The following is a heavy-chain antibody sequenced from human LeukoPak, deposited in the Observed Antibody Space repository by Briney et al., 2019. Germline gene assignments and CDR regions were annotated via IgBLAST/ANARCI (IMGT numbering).Heavy chain of an antibody. J-gene: IGHJ4*02. D-gene: IGHD3-22*01. CDR3: ARESYYYDSSGYYYSFDC. CDR2: ISSSSSYI. V-gene: IGHV3-21*01. Sequence: GGSLRLSCAASGFTFSSYSMNWVRQAPGKGLEWVSSISSSSSYIYYADSVKGRFTISRDNAKNSLYLQMNSLRAEDTAVYYCARESYYYDSSGYYYSFDCWGQGTLVTVSS. CDR1: GFTFSSYS.